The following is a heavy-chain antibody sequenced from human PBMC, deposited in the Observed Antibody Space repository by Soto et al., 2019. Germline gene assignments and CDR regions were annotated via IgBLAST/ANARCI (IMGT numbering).Heavy chain of an antibody. D-gene: IGHD2-2*01. CDR2: IIPVLDVR. V-gene: IGHV1-69*02. Sequence: QVQLVQSGAEVKKPGSSVKVSCKASGDTFDSYTFSWVRQAPGQGLEWMGRIIPVLDVRTYSQNFQGRVTITAEKSTNTVYMELSSLPSGDPALYYCAARSCSTPTCSPPGPYWGQGTLVAVSS. CDR3: AARSCSTPTCSPPGPY. CDR1: GDTFDSYT. J-gene: IGHJ4*02.